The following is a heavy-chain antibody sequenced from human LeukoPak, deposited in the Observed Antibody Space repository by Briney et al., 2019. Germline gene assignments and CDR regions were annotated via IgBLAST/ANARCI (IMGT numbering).Heavy chain of an antibody. J-gene: IGHJ4*02. D-gene: IGHD5-18*01. V-gene: IGHV5-51*01. CDR1: GYSFTSYW. Sequence: GESLKISCKVSGYSFTSYWIGWVRQMPGKGLEWMGIIDPGDSDTRYSPSFQGQVTISADKSITTAYLQWSSLKASDTAMYYCARSQGPYTYGSFDYWGQGTLVTVSS. CDR3: ARSQGPYTYGSFDY. CDR2: IDPGDSDT.